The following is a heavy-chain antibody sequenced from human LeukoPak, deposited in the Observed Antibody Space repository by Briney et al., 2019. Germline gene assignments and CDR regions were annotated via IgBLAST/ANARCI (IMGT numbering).Heavy chain of an antibody. CDR1: GGSFSGYY. D-gene: IGHD2-2*03. J-gene: IGHJ5*02. CDR3: ARGSRPGYCSSTSCRKNWFDP. CDR2: INHSGST. Sequence: SETLSLTCAVYGGSFSGYYWSWIRQPPGKGLEWIGEINHSGSTNYNPSLKSRVTISVDTSKNQFSLKLSSVTAADTAVYYCARGSRPGYCSSTSCRKNWFDPWGQGTLVTVSS. V-gene: IGHV4-34*01.